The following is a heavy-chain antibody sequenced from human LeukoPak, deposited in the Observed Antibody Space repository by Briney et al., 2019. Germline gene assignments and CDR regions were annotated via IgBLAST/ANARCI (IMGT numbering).Heavy chain of an antibody. V-gene: IGHV4-4*07. D-gene: IGHD3-22*01. Sequence: SETLSLTCTVSGGSISIYYWSWIRQPAGKGLEWIGRIYTSGSTNYNPSLTSRVTMSVDTSKNQFSLKLSSVTAADTAVYYCARDLYYYDSSGYYAYYFDYWGQGTLVTVSS. CDR2: IYTSGST. CDR1: GGSISIYY. CDR3: ARDLYYYDSSGYYAYYFDY. J-gene: IGHJ4*02.